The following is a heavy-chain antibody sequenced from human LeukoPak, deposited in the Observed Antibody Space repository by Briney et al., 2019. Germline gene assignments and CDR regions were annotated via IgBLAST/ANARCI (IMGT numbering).Heavy chain of an antibody. Sequence: LETLSLTCTVSVGSISSYYWSWIRQPPGKGLEWIGCIYYSGSTNYNPSLTSRVTISVDTSKNQFSLKLSSVTAADTAVYYCASFATNTYYDFWSGYRSDTMDVWGQGTTVTVSS. V-gene: IGHV4-59*01. D-gene: IGHD3-3*01. CDR2: IYYSGST. J-gene: IGHJ6*02. CDR1: VGSISSYY. CDR3: ASFATNTYYDFWSGYRSDTMDV.